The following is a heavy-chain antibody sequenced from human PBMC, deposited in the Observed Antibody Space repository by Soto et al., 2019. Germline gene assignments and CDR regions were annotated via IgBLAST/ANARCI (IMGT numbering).Heavy chain of an antibody. J-gene: IGHJ3*02. CDR2: IIPIFGTA. Sequence: SVKVSCKASGGTFSSYAISWVRQAPGQGLEWMGGIIPIFGTANYAQKFQGRVTITADKSTSTAYMELSSLRSEDTAVYYCARVRLVATRAFDIWGQGTMVTVSS. CDR1: GGTFSSYA. CDR3: ARVRLVATRAFDI. D-gene: IGHD5-12*01. V-gene: IGHV1-69*06.